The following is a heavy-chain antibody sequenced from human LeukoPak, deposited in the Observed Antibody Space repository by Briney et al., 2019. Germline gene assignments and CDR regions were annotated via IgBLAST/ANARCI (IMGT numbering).Heavy chain of an antibody. CDR1: GASITSSRSY. CDR3: ARVRGRDGYFDY. J-gene: IGHJ4*02. CDR2: ISYSGDT. V-gene: IGHV4-39*07. Sequence: SETLSLTCSVSGASITSSRSYGGWIRQPPGKGLEWIGSISYSGDTYYNPSFKSRVTVSVDTSKNQFSLRLSSVTAADTPVYYCARVRGRDGYFDYWGQGTRVTVSA. D-gene: IGHD3-10*01.